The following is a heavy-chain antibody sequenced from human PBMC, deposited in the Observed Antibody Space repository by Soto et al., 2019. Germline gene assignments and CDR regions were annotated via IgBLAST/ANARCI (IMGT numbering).Heavy chain of an antibody. CDR3: ARDRATVTEMYYYYGMDV. CDR1: GGSISSYY. Sequence: AETLSVTCTVSGGSISSYYWIWIRQASGKGLEWIVRIYTSGSTNYNPSLKSRVTMSVDTSKNQFSLKLSSVTAADTAVYYCARDRATVTEMYYYYGMDVWGQGTTVTVSS. CDR2: IYTSGST. J-gene: IGHJ6*02. D-gene: IGHD4-4*01. V-gene: IGHV4-4*07.